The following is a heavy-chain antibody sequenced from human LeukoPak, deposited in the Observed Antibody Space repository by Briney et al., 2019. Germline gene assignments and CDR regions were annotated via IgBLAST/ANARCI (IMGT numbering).Heavy chain of an antibody. V-gene: IGHV3-23*01. CDR1: GFTFSSYG. CDR2: ISGSGGST. CDR3: AKGSGAAAAGTRDY. Sequence: GGSLRLSCAASGFTFSSYGMSWVRQAPGKGLEWVSAISGSGGSTYYADSVKGRFTISRDNSKNTLHLQMNSLRSEDTAVYYCAKGSGAAAAGTRDYWGQGTLVTVSS. D-gene: IGHD6-13*01. J-gene: IGHJ4*02.